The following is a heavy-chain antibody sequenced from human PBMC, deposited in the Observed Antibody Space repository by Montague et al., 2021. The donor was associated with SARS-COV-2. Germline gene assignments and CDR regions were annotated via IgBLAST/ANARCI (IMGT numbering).Heavy chain of an antibody. Sequence: SETLSLTCAVYGGSFSGYYWSWIRQPPGKGLEWIGEINHSGSTNYNPSLKSRVTISVDTSKNQFSLKLSSVTAADTAVYYCARSGYGSSWYGFRSWFDPWGQGTLVTVSS. J-gene: IGHJ5*02. CDR1: GGSFSGYY. D-gene: IGHD6-13*01. V-gene: IGHV4-34*01. CDR2: INHSGST. CDR3: ARSGYGSSWYGFRSWFDP.